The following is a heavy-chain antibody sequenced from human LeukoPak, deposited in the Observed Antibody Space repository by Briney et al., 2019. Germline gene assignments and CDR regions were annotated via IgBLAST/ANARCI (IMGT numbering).Heavy chain of an antibody. CDR1: GFTFSSYA. CDR3: VGEEIPRDRPVDY. D-gene: IGHD5-24*01. CDR2: ISGSGGST. Sequence: GGSLRLSCAASGFTFSSYAVSWVRQAPGKGLEWVSAISGSGGSTYYADSVKGRFTISRDNSKNTLYLQMNSLRAEDTAVYYCVGEEIPRDRPVDYWGQGTLVTVSP. V-gene: IGHV3-23*01. J-gene: IGHJ4*02.